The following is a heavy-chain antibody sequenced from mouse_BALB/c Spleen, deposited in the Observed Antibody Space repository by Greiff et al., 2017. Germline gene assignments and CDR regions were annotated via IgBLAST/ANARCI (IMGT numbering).Heavy chain of an antibody. D-gene: IGHD1-1*02. CDR1: GFNIKDTY. J-gene: IGHJ4*01. V-gene: IGHV14-3*02. CDR2: IDPANGNT. Sequence: EVQLQQSGAELVKPGASVKLSCTASGFNIKDTYMHWVKQRPEQGLEWIGRIDPANGNTKYDPKFQGKATITADTSSNTAYLQLSSLTSEDTAVYYCARFSYGVYYYAMDYWGQGTSVTVSS. CDR3: ARFSYGVYYYAMDY.